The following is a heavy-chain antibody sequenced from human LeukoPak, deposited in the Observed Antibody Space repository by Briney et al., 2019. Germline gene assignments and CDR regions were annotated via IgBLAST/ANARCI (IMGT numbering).Heavy chain of an antibody. V-gene: IGHV3-13*05. CDR2: ISTAGDP. D-gene: IGHD3/OR15-3a*01. J-gene: IGHJ6*02. CDR3: ARGGAMVFGLGYYYYYYGMDV. Sequence: GGSLRLSCTASGFTFSSYDMHWVRQDKGKGLEWVSAISTAGDPYYLGSVKGRFTISRENAKNSFYLQMNSLRAGDTAVYYCARGGAMVFGLGYYYYYYGMDVWGQGTLVTVSS. CDR1: GFTFSSYD.